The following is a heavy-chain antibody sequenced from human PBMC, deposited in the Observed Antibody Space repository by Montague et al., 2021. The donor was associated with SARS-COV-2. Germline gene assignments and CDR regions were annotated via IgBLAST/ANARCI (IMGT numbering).Heavy chain of an antibody. CDR3: ARVHPLWFGELLLDYYYYYGMDV. CDR2: IYHSGST. CDR1: GGSISSSNW. J-gene: IGHJ6*02. Sequence: SETLSLTCAVSGGSISSSNWWSWVRQPPGKGLEWIGEIYHSGSTKYNPSLKSRVTISVDKSKNQFSLKLSSVTAADTAVYYCARVHPLWFGELLLDYYYYYGMDVWGQGTTVTVSS. D-gene: IGHD3-10*01. V-gene: IGHV4-4*02.